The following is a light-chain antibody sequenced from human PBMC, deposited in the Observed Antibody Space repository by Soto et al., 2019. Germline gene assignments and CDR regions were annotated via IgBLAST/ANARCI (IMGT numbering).Light chain of an antibody. CDR2: EGS. J-gene: IGLJ2*01. CDR1: SSDVGSYHL. CDR3: SSYAGSNVV. Sequence: QSVLTQPASVSGSPGQSITISCTGTSSDVGSYHLVSWYQHHPGKAPKLMIYEGSKRPSGVSNRFSGSKSGNTASLTVSGLQAEDEADYYCSSYAGSNVVFGGGTKLTVL. V-gene: IGLV2-14*02.